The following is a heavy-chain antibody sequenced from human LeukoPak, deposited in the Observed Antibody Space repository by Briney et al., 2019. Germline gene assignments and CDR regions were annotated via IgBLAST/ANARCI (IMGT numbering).Heavy chain of an antibody. CDR3: ARRSDSGSDDGEDYFDY. V-gene: IGHV4-39*01. Sequence: SETLSLTCTVSGGSVSRGGDYWTWIRQPPGKGLEWIGSMYYDGSTYYNPSLKSRVTISVDTSKNQFSLKLTSVTAADTAVYFCARRSDSGSDDGEDYFDYWGRGTLVTVSS. CDR1: GGSVSRGGDY. J-gene: IGHJ4*02. D-gene: IGHD1-26*01. CDR2: MYYDGST.